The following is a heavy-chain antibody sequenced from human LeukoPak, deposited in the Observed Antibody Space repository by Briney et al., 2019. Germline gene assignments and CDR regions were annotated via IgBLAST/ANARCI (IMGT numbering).Heavy chain of an antibody. CDR1: GFTFSSYA. CDR2: ISGRDDDT. Sequence: PGGSLRLSCAASGFTFSSYAMNWVRQAPGKGLEWVSAISGRDDDTYYTDSVEGRFTISRDNAKNSLYLQMNTLRPEDTALYYCAKTSGYNYGSFDYWGQGTLVTVSS. V-gene: IGHV3-23*01. J-gene: IGHJ4*02. D-gene: IGHD5-18*01. CDR3: AKTSGYNYGSFDY.